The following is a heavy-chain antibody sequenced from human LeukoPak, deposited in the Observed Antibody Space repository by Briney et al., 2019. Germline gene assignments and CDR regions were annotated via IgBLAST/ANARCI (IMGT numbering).Heavy chain of an antibody. D-gene: IGHD1-26*01. J-gene: IGHJ3*02. V-gene: IGHV5-51*01. CDR2: IYPGDSET. CDR1: GYLFTNYW. Sequence: GGSLKISCKGSGYLFTNYWIGWVRQMPGKGLEWMGIIYPGDSETRYNPSFQGQVTISADKSIGTAYLQWSSLRASDTAMYYCARSRQGESGAFDIWGQGTMVTVSS. CDR3: ARSRQGESGAFDI.